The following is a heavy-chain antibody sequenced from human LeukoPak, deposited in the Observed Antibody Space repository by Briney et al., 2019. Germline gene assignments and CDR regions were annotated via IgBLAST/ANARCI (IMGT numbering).Heavy chain of an antibody. Sequence: GGSLRLSCAASGFTFSSYAMSWVRQAPGKGLEWVSAISGSGGSTYYADSVKGRFTISRDNSKNTLYLQMNSLRAEDTALYYCARRITMVRGVNIRYYFDYWGQGTLVTVSS. CDR1: GFTFSSYA. J-gene: IGHJ4*02. CDR2: ISGSGGST. V-gene: IGHV3-23*01. D-gene: IGHD3-10*01. CDR3: ARRITMVRGVNIRYYFDY.